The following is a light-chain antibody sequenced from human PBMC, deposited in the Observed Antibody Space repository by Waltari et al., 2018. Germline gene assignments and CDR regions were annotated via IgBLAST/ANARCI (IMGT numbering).Light chain of an antibody. CDR1: YSSIGSNA. V-gene: IGLV1-44*01. J-gene: IGLJ3*02. Sequence: QSVLTQPPSVSETPGQRVTLSCSGDYSSIGSNAVSWYQQLPRTAPKLLIYSNEQRPSGVPDRFSGSKSGASASLAISGLRSEDEAEYYCAAWNNRLKGWVFGGGTKLTGL. CDR2: SNE. CDR3: AAWNNRLKGWV.